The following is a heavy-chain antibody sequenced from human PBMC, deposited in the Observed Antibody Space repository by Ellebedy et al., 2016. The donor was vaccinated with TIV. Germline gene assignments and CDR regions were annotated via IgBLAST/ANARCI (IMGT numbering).Heavy chain of an antibody. V-gene: IGHV4-39*07. Sequence: SETLSLXCTVSGGSISSSSHYWGWIRQPPGKGLEWIGSIYYSGSTYYNPSLKSRVTISVDTSKNQFSLKLSSVTAADTAVYYCARVSVRYFDVDYWGQGTLVTVSS. J-gene: IGHJ4*02. D-gene: IGHD3-9*01. CDR2: IYYSGST. CDR1: GGSISSSSHY. CDR3: ARVSVRYFDVDY.